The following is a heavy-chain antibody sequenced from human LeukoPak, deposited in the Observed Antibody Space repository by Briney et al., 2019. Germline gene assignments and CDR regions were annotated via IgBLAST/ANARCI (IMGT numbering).Heavy chain of an antibody. CDR2: ITWDGGRA. D-gene: IGHD3-3*01. J-gene: IGHJ6*03. CDR3: ARDARGDYEFWRGYIPYYMDV. Sequence: SLTLACAASGPTVDNYGMSSVRQAPRNGLGWVSGITWDGGRAVDADYVTRRFTISRDNAKNTMYLQRNSLRAADTALYSCARDARGDYEFWRGYIPYYMDVWGKGATVTVSS. CDR1: GPTVDNYG. V-gene: IGHV3-20*04.